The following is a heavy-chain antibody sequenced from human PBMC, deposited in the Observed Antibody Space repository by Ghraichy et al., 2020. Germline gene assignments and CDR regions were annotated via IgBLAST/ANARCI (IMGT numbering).Heavy chain of an antibody. CDR2: ISSNGGST. V-gene: IGHV3-64D*09. J-gene: IGHJ6*03. D-gene: IGHD5-12*01. Sequence: GGSLRLSCSASGFTFSSYAMHWVRQAPGKGLEYVSAISSNGGSTYYADSVKGRFTISRDNSKNTLYLQMSSLRAGDTAVYYCVKGPLYSGYERGDYYYMDVWGKGTTVTVSS. CDR3: VKGPLYSGYERGDYYYMDV. CDR1: GFTFSSYA.